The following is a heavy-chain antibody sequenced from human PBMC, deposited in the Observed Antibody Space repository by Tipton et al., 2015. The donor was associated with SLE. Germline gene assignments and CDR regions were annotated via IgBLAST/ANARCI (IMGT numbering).Heavy chain of an antibody. CDR2: ILTSGSN. V-gene: IGHV4-4*08. Sequence: TLSLTCTVSGASISSLHWSWIRQSPGKGLEWIGYILTSGSNVYNPSLKSRVTISRDTSKNHFSLRLTSVTAADTAVYYCARDPDYGDDADDYWGQGTLVTVSS. CDR1: GASISSLH. D-gene: IGHD4-17*01. J-gene: IGHJ4*02. CDR3: ARDPDYGDDADDY.